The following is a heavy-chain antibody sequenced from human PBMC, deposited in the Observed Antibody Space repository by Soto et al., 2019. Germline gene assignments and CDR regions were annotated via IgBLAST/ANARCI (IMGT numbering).Heavy chain of an antibody. CDR3: ARDIQGIPNWFDP. J-gene: IGHJ5*02. CDR2: IIPIFGTA. CDR1: GGTFSSYA. V-gene: IGHV1-69*01. D-gene: IGHD5-18*01. Sequence: SVKVSCKASGGTFSSYAISWVRQAPGQGLEWMGGIIPIFGTANYAQKFQGRVTITADESTSTAYMELSSLRSEDTAVYYCARDIQGIPNWFDPWGQGTLVTVSS.